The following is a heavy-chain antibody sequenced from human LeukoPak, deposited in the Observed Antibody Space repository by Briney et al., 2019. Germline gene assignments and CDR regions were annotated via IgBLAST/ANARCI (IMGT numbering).Heavy chain of an antibody. CDR2: IYTSGST. V-gene: IGHV4-4*07. CDR3: ARDRKDYYDSSGYYSDY. D-gene: IGHD3-22*01. Sequence: SETLSLTCTVSGGSISSYYWSWIRQPAGKGLEWIGRIYTSGSTNYNPSLKSRVTISVDTSKNQFSLKLSSVTAADTAVYYCARDRKDYYDSSGYYSDYWGQGTLVTVSS. CDR1: GGSISSYY. J-gene: IGHJ4*02.